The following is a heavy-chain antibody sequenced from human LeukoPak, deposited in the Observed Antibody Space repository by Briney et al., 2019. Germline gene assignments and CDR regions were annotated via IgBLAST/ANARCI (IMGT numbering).Heavy chain of an antibody. Sequence: ASVKVSCKASGYTFTSHVINWVRQAPGQGLEWMGWISGNGNTNFAQNLQDRLTMTTDTSTRTAYMELRSLRSDDTAVYYCTRDESPGLFDFWGQGTLVTVSS. V-gene: IGHV1-18*01. J-gene: IGHJ4*02. CDR1: GYTFTSHV. CDR3: TRDESPGLFDF. CDR2: ISGNGNT.